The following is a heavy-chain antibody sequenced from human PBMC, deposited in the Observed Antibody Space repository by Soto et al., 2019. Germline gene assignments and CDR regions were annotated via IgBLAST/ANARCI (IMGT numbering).Heavy chain of an antibody. V-gene: IGHV2-5*02. CDR1: GFSLSDNGGG. D-gene: IGHD3-10*01. J-gene: IGHJ5*01. CDR3: ANNFRGSGRYTGPRFAS. Sequence: QITLKESGPTLVKPTQTLTLTCSFSGFSLSDNGGGVGWIRQPPGKALEFLALVYCDDDKRYSPYLKSRLTTTPAPSKTRVVLTLTTMAPVDTATYHCANNFRGSGRYTGPRFASWGQGTLVTVSS. CDR2: VYCDDDK.